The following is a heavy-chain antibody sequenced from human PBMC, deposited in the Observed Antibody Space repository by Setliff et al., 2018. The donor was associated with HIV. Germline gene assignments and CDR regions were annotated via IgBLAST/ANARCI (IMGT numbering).Heavy chain of an antibody. J-gene: IGHJ4*02. CDR3: AKLTPFDY. CDR2: INHSGST. D-gene: IGHD7-27*01. V-gene: IGHV4-34*01. Sequence: PSETLSLTCAVYGGSFNGYSWTWIRQPPGKGLEWIGGINHSGSTNYNPSLKSRVTISLDTSKNQFSLKLSSVTAADTAVYYCAKLTPFDYWGQGTLVTVSS. CDR1: GGSFNGYS.